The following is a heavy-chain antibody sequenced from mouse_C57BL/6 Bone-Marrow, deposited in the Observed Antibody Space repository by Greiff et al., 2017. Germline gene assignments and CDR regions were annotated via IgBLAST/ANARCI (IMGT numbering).Heavy chain of an antibody. V-gene: IGHV1-42*01. CDR2: INPSTGGT. Sequence: EVQRVESGPELVKPGASVKISCKASGYSFTGYYMNWVKQSPEKSLEWIGEINPSTGGTTYNQKFKAKATLTVDKSSSTAYMQLKSLTSEDSAVYYCARRGPYAMDYWGQGTSVTVSS. J-gene: IGHJ4*01. CDR3: ARRGPYAMDY. CDR1: GYSFTGYY.